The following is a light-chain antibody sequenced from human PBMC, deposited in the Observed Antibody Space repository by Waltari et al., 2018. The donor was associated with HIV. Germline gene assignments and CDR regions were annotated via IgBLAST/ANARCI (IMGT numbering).Light chain of an antibody. CDR1: SSDVGGHNY. J-gene: IGLJ2*01. Sequence: QSALTQPASVSGSPGQSITISCTGTSSDVGGHNYVSWYQQHPGKAPKLMIYVVSKRPSGVTNRFSGAKSGNTASLTSSGLQAEDEADYYCCSYAGSSTLVFGGGTKLTVL. CDR2: VVS. CDR3: CSYAGSSTLV. V-gene: IGLV2-23*02.